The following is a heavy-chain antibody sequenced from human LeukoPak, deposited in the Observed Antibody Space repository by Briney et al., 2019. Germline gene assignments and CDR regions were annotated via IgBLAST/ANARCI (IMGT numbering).Heavy chain of an antibody. V-gene: IGHV4-39*07. CDR2: IYYTGST. Sequence: PSETLSLTCTVSGGSISSNSYYWGWIRQPPGKGLEWIGSIYYTGSTYYNPSLKSRVTISVDTSKNQFSLKLSSVTAADTAVYYCARDPYYYDSSGRPSAFDIWGQGTMVTVSS. CDR3: ARDPYYYDSSGRPSAFDI. J-gene: IGHJ3*02. CDR1: GGSISSNSYY. D-gene: IGHD3-22*01.